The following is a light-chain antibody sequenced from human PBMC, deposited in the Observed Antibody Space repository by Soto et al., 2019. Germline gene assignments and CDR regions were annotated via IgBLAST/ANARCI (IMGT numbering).Light chain of an antibody. CDR1: SSNIGSNT. Sequence: QLVLTQPPSASGTPGQRVTISCSGSSSNIGSNTVNWYQQLPGTAPRLLIYSNSERPSGVPDRFSASKSGTSASLAIGGLQSADEADYHCAAWDDSLNGMIFGGGTKLTVL. CDR2: SNS. J-gene: IGLJ2*01. V-gene: IGLV1-44*01. CDR3: AAWDDSLNGMI.